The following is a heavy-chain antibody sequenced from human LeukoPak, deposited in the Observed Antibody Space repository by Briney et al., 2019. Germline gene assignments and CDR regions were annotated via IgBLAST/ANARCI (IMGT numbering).Heavy chain of an antibody. Sequence: GASVKVSCKTSGDTFSNDAISWVRQAPGHGPEWMEDIIPKFGTTNYAQKFRGRVTIITDDSTTTAYMELSSLKSGDTAVYYCAKRSRQPRHAYFDYWGQGTLVTVSS. CDR3: AKRSRQPRHAYFDY. CDR1: GDTFSNDA. CDR2: IIPKFGTT. V-gene: IGHV1-69*05. D-gene: IGHD1-14*01. J-gene: IGHJ4*02.